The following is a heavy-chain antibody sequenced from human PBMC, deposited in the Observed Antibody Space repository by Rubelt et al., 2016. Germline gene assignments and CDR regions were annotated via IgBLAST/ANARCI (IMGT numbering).Heavy chain of an antibody. CDR3: AGDQLALYAFDI. CDR1: GYTFTRYG. Sequence: QVQLVQSGAEVKKPGASVKVSCKASGYTFTRYGISWVRQATGQGLEWMGWISAYDGNTNYAQKRQGRGTMTTETSTSTAYMELRSLRSDDTAVYFCAGDQLALYAFDIWGQGTMVTVSS. D-gene: IGHD1-1*01. J-gene: IGHJ3*02. V-gene: IGHV1-18*01. CDR2: ISAYDGNT.